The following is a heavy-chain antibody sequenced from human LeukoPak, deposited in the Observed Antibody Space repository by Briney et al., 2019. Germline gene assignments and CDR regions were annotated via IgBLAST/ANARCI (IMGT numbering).Heavy chain of an antibody. CDR3: ARGEPEYGSGRARFDP. D-gene: IGHD3-10*01. V-gene: IGHV1-8*01. CDR1: GYTFTSYD. J-gene: IGHJ5*02. CDR2: MNPNSGNT. Sequence: ASVKVSCKASGYTFTSYDINWVRQATGQGLEWMGWMNPNSGNTGYAQKFQGRVTMTRNTSISTAYMELSSLRSEDTAVYYCARGEPEYGSGRARFDPWGQGTLVTASS.